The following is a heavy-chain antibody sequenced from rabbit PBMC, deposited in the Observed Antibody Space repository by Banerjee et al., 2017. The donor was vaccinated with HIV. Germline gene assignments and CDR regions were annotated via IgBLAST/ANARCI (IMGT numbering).Heavy chain of an antibody. V-gene: IGHV1S45*01. CDR1: GFSFSSSYD. Sequence: QEQLEESGGDLVKPEGSLTLTCTASGFSFSSSYDMCWVRQAPGKGLEWIGFIDTGGSTYSASWAKGRFTISKTSSTTVTLQMTSLTAADTATYFCARDGYAGYGPLYYFILWGPGTLVTVS. CDR3: ARDGYAGYGPLYYFIL. CDR2: IDTGGST. J-gene: IGHJ4*01. D-gene: IGHD7-1*01.